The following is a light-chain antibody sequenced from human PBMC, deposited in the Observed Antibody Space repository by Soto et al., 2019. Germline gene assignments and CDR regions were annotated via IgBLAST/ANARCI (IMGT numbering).Light chain of an antibody. CDR3: QQYNSSPWT. CDR2: KAS. V-gene: IGKV1-5*03. CDR1: QSISTW. J-gene: IGKJ1*01. Sequence: DIQMTQSLSTLSASVGDRVTITCRASQSISTWLAWYQQKPGKAPKLLIYKASSLESGVPSRFSGSGSGTEFTLTISSLQPDDFATYYCQQYNSSPWTFGQGTKVEIK.